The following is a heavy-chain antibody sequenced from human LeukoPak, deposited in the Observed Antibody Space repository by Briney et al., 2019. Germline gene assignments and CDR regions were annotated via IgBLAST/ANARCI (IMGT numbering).Heavy chain of an antibody. CDR1: GFTLSDVW. J-gene: IGHJ4*02. CDR2: IRQDGSEI. D-gene: IGHD1-1*01. CDR3: ARENNWNDGLDY. Sequence: GGSLRLSCAASGFTLSDVWMSWVRQAPGKGLAWVANIRQDGSEIHYVDSVKGRFTISRDNAKNSLYLQMNSLRAEDTAVNYCARENNWNDGLDYWGQGTLVTVSS. V-gene: IGHV3-7*01.